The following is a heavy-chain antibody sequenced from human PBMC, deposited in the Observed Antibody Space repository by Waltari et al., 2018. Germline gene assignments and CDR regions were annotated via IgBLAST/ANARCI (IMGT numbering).Heavy chain of an antibody. CDR3: ARTDDSDVSGRTFGL. D-gene: IGHD3-9*01. CDR1: GASITSGRYY. V-gene: IGHV4-61*02. J-gene: IGHJ3*01. Sequence: VQLQESGPGLVKPSQTLSLTCSVTGASITSGRYYWNWIRQPAGKGLEWLGRIYATGAGNRNPSLGGRLTLSVDTAKNQFSFKLTSVTAADTALYFCARTDDSDVSGRTFGLWGQGTVVTVSS. CDR2: IYATGAG.